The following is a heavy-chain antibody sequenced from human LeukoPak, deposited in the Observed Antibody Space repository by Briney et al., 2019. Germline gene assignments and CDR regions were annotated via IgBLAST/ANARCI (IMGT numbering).Heavy chain of an antibody. Sequence: GGSLRLSCAASGFTFSSYWMHWVRQAPGKGLVWVSRINSDGSSTSYADSVKGQFTISRDNAKNTLYLQMNSLRAEDTAVYYCARVLRYSSSWTTFDYWGQGTLVTVSS. CDR2: INSDGSST. CDR3: ARVLRYSSSWTTFDY. CDR1: GFTFSSYW. D-gene: IGHD6-13*01. V-gene: IGHV3-74*01. J-gene: IGHJ4*02.